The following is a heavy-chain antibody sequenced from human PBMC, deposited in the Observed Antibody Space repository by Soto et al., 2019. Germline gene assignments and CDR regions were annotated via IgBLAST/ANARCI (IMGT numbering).Heavy chain of an antibody. CDR3: ARESIQLWLSLDY. CDR1: SGSISSNW. D-gene: IGHD5-18*01. Sequence: PSETLSLTCAVSSGSISSNWWSWVRQPPGKGLEWIGEIYHSGSTNYNPSLKSRVTISVDKSKNQFSLKLSSVTAADTAVYYCARESIQLWLSLDYWGQGTLVIVSS. V-gene: IGHV4-4*02. J-gene: IGHJ4*02. CDR2: IYHSGST.